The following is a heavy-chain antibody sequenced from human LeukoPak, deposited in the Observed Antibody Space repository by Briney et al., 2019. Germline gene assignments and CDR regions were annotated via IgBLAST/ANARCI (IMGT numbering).Heavy chain of an antibody. V-gene: IGHV3-30*03. D-gene: IGHD6-6*01. CDR2: ISYDGSNE. J-gene: IGHJ6*03. Sequence: PGGSLRLSCAASGFTFKDAWMSWVRQAPRKGLEWVAIISYDGSNEYYADSVKGRFTISRDNAKNSLYLQMNSLRAEDTAVYYCARVAARHGDYYYYYMDVWGKGTTVTVSS. CDR1: GFTFKDAW. CDR3: ARVAARHGDYYYYYMDV.